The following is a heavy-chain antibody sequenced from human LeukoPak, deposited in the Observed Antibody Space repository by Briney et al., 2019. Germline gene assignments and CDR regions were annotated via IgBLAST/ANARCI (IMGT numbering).Heavy chain of an antibody. V-gene: IGHV1-69*05. J-gene: IGHJ5*02. D-gene: IGHD3-10*01. CDR3: ARTPHLAPGGSFDP. CDR2: IIPIFGTA. Sequence: SSVKVSCKASGGTFSSYAISWVRQAPGQGLEWMGGIIPIFGTANYAQKFQGRVTITTDESTSTAYMELSSLRSEDTAVYYCARTPHLAPGGSFDPWGQGTLVTVSS. CDR1: GGTFSSYA.